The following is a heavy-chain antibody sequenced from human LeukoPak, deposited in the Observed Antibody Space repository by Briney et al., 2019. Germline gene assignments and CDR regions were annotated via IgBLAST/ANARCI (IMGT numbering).Heavy chain of an antibody. J-gene: IGHJ4*02. D-gene: IGHD2-2*02. CDR3: AREEESAAIVDY. CDR1: GFTFSSYE. V-gene: IGHV3-48*03. CDR2: ISSSGSTI. Sequence: GGSLRLSCAASGFTFSSYEMNWVRQAPGKGLEWVSYISSSGSTIYYAGSVKGRFTISRDNAKNSLYLQVNSLRAEDTAVYYCAREEESAAIVDYWGQGTLVTVSS.